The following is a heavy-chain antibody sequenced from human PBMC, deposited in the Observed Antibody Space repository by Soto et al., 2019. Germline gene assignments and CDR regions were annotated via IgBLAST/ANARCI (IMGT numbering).Heavy chain of an antibody. CDR1: GYTFTSYY. CDR2: INPSGGST. D-gene: IGHD6-13*01. CDR3: ARGRIVEQQLGGTPTKYFQH. J-gene: IGHJ1*01. Sequence: ASVKVSCKASGYTFTSYYMHWVRQAPGQGLEWMGIINPSGGSTSYAQKFQGRVTMTRDTSTSTVYMELSSLRSEDTAVYYCARGRIVEQQLGGTPTKYFQHWGQGTLVTVSS. V-gene: IGHV1-46*01.